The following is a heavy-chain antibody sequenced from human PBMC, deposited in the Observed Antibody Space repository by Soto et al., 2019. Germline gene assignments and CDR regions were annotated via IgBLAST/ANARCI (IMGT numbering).Heavy chain of an antibody. D-gene: IGHD5-12*01. CDR1: GGTFSSYT. V-gene: IGHV1-69*08. CDR2: IIPILGIA. J-gene: IGHJ4*02. Sequence: QVQLVQSGAEVKKLGSSVKVSCKASGGTFSSYTISWVRQAPGQGLEWMGRIIPILGIANYAQKFQGRVTITADKSTSTAYMELSSLRSEDTAVYYCARDGSIVATTYYFDYWGQGTLVTVSS. CDR3: ARDGSIVATTYYFDY.